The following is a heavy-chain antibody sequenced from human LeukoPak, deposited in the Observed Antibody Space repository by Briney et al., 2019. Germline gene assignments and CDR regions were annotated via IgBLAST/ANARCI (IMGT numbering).Heavy chain of an antibody. J-gene: IGHJ4*02. D-gene: IGHD3-10*01. CDR3: ARDRMDGSGSYYNVPPFDY. CDR1: GYTFTSYG. Sequence: GASVKVSCKASGYTFTSYGISWVRQAPGQGLEWMGWISAYNGNTNYAQKLQGRVTMTTDTSTSTAYMELRSLRSDDTAVYYCARDRMDGSGSYYNVPPFDYWGQGTLVTVSS. V-gene: IGHV1-18*01. CDR2: ISAYNGNT.